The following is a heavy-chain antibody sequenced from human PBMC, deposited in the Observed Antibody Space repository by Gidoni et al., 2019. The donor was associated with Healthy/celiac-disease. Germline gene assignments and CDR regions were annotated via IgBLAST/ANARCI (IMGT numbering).Heavy chain of an antibody. D-gene: IGHD2-8*02. J-gene: IGHJ4*02. CDR3: ARLAAVKPWYYFDY. V-gene: IGHV4-39*01. Sequence: QLQLQESGPGLVKPSETLSLTCTVSGGSISSSSYYWGWIRQPPGKGLEWIGSISYSGSTYYNPSLKSRVTISVDTSKNQFSLKLSSVTAADTAVYYCARLAAVKPWYYFDYWGQGTLVTVSS. CDR2: ISYSGST. CDR1: GGSISSSSYY.